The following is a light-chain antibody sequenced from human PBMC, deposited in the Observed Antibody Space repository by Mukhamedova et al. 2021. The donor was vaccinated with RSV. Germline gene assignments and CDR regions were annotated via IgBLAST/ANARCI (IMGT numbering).Light chain of an antibody. CDR2: AGS. J-gene: IGLJ1*01. CDR3: CSYARSCTFV. Sequence: DVGDANLVSWYQHYPGKVPKLIIYAGSERPSGVSNRFPGSRFGNTASLSISGLQGEAETDYYCCSYARSCTFVFGTGTRV. CDR1: DVGDANL. V-gene: IGLV2-23*01.